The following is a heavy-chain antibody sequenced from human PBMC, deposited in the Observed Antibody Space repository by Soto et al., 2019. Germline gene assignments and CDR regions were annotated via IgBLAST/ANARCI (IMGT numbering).Heavy chain of an antibody. V-gene: IGHV4-30-4*01. CDR2: IYYSGST. Sequence: PSETLSLTCTVSGGSISSGDYYWSWIRQPPGKGLEWIGYIYYSGSTYYNPSLKSRVTISVDTSKNQFSLKLSSVTAADTAVYYCAGYSGYEGVRCDTWGQGTLFTVS. J-gene: IGHJ5*02. CDR1: GGSISSGDYY. D-gene: IGHD5-12*01. CDR3: AGYSGYEGVRCDT.